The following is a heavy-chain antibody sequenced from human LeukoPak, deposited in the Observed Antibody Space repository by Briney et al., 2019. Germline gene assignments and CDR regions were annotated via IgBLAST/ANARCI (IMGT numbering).Heavy chain of an antibody. Sequence: GASVKVSCKASGYTFTIYGISWVRQAPGQGLEWMGWISAYNGNTNYAQKLQGRVAMTTDTSTSTAYMELRSLRSDDTAVYYCARASYCSGGSCYVEYFQHWGQGTLVTVSS. J-gene: IGHJ1*01. CDR1: GYTFTIYG. D-gene: IGHD2-15*01. CDR2: ISAYNGNT. CDR3: ARASYCSGGSCYVEYFQH. V-gene: IGHV1-18*01.